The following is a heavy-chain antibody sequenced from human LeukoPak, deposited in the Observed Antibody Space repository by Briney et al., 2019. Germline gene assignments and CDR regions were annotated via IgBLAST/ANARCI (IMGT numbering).Heavy chain of an antibody. CDR3: VRPNYDSSDLAAFDI. Sequence: GGSLRLSCVVSGFTFSHYWVHWVRQAPGKGLVWVSRIDSDGSTTTYADPVKGRFTISRDNAKNTLYLQMNSLRAEDTAVYYCVRPNYDSSDLAAFDIWGQGTMVTVSS. D-gene: IGHD3-22*01. J-gene: IGHJ3*02. V-gene: IGHV3-74*01. CDR1: GFTFSHYW. CDR2: IDSDGSTT.